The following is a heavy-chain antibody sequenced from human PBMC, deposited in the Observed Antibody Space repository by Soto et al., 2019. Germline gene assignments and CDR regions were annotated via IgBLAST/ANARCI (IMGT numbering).Heavy chain of an antibody. J-gene: IGHJ5*02. CDR1: GGSFSNYY. CDR3: ARDLYSSGPGWFDP. D-gene: IGHD6-19*01. CDR2: INHSGST. V-gene: IGHV4-34*01. Sequence: SETLSLTXAVYGGSFSNYYWSWIRQPPGKGLEWIGEINHSGSTNYNPSLKSRVTISVDTSKNQFSLKLTSVTAADTAVYYCARDLYSSGPGWFDPWGQGTLVTVSS.